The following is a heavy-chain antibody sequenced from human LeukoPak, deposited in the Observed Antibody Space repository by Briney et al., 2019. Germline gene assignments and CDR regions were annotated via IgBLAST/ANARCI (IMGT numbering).Heavy chain of an antibody. CDR3: ARRTGTNHFDY. CDR1: GYSISSGYY. D-gene: IGHD1-1*01. V-gene: IGHV4-38-2*02. J-gene: IGHJ4*02. CDR2: IYHSGST. Sequence: SETLSLTCTVSGYSISSGYYWGWIRQPPGKGLEWIGSIYHSGSTYYNPSLKSRVTISVDTSKNQFSLKLSSVTAADTAVYYCARRTGTNHFDYWGQGTLVTVSS.